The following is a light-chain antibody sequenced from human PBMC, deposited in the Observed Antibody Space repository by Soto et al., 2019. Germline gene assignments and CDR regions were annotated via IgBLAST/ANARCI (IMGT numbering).Light chain of an antibody. CDR1: QSISIY. J-gene: IGKJ1*01. Sequence: DIQMTQPPSSLSAYVGDRVTIACRASQSISIYLNWYQQKPGKAPKLLIYAATRLQSGVPSRFSGSGSGTDFTLTINSLQPEDFATYYCQQSYSTPQTFGQGTKVDI. V-gene: IGKV1-39*01. CDR2: AAT. CDR3: QQSYSTPQT.